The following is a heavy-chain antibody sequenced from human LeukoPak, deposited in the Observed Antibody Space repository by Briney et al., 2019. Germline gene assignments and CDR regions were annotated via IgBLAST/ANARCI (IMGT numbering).Heavy chain of an antibody. D-gene: IGHD2-15*01. J-gene: IGHJ6*03. Sequence: ASVKVSCKASGYTFTGYYMHWVRQAPGQGLEWMGWINPNSGGTNYAQKFQGRVTITTDESTSTAYMELSSLRSEDTAVYYCARGDIAGHYMDVWGKGTTVTVSS. CDR3: ARGDIAGHYMDV. CDR1: GYTFTGYY. V-gene: IGHV1-2*02. CDR2: INPNSGGT.